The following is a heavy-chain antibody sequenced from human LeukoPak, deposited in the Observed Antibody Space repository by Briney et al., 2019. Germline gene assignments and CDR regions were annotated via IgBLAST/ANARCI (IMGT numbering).Heavy chain of an antibody. CDR3: AKHLWRDLLWFGEGYYFGY. Sequence: GRALRPSSVPSGFTLTSFAMRGVRPAPSKGVGWVAGILYVGSNKYYADSVEGRFTTSRDNSKNTLYLQMNSLRAEDTAVYYCAKHLWRDLLWFGEGYYFGYWGQGTLVTVSS. V-gene: IGHV3-30-3*02. J-gene: IGHJ4*02. CDR1: GFTLTSFA. CDR2: ILYVGSNK. D-gene: IGHD3-10*01.